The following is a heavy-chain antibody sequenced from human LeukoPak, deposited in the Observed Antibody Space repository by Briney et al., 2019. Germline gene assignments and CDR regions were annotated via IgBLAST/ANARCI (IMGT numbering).Heavy chain of an antibody. CDR2: ISSSSSYI. Sequence: GGSLRLSCAASGFTFSSYWMHWVRQAPGKGLEWVSSISSSSSYIYYADSVKGRFTISRDNAKNSLYLQMNSLRAEDTAVYYCARGDNSSGWYPRYFDYWGQGTLVTVSS. CDR1: GFTFSSYW. J-gene: IGHJ4*02. D-gene: IGHD6-19*01. V-gene: IGHV3-21*01. CDR3: ARGDNSSGWYPRYFDY.